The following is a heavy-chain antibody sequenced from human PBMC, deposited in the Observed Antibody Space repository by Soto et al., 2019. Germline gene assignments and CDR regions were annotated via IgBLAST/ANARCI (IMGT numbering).Heavy chain of an antibody. CDR1: GYSISSYY. Sequence: SETLSLTCTVSGYSISSYYWSWIRQPPGKGLEWIGYIYYSGSTNYNPSLKSRVTISVDTSKNQFPLKLRSVTAADTAVYYCARGPGGTFDYWGQGTLVTVSS. CDR3: ARGPGGTFDY. D-gene: IGHD3-16*01. J-gene: IGHJ4*02. V-gene: IGHV4-59*01. CDR2: IYYSGST.